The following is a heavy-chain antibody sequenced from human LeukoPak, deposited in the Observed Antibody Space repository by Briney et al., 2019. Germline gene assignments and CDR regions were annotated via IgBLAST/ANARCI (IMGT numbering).Heavy chain of an antibody. CDR1: GGTFSSYA. V-gene: IGHV1-69*01. D-gene: IGHD1-14*01. Sequence: PLKVSCKAAGGTFSSYAISRVRQAPGQGLEWMGGIIPIFGTANYAQNFQGRVPITADESTSTAYMELSILRSEDTAVYFCARDRRRYDYYYYYMDVWGKGTTVTVSS. CDR3: ARDRRRYDYYYYYMDV. CDR2: IIPIFGTA. J-gene: IGHJ6*03.